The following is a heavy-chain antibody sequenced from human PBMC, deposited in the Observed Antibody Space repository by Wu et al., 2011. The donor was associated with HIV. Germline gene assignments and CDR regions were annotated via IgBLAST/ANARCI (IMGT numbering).Heavy chain of an antibody. CDR3: ARDSTWQQLVLGY. CDR2: VDPEDGET. D-gene: IGHD6-13*01. V-gene: IGHV1-69-2*01. J-gene: IGHJ4*02. Sequence: EVQLVQSGAEVKKPGATVKISCKVSGYTFSDYYIHWVQQAPGKGLGWMGFVDPEDGETIYAGKFQGRVTITADTSTDTTYMELSSLRSDDTAVYYCARDSTWQQLVLGYWGQGTLVTVSS. CDR1: GYTFSDYY.